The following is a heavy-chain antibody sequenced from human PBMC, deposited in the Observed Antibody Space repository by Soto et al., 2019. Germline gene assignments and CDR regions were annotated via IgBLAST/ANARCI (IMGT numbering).Heavy chain of an antibody. CDR1: GYTFTSYA. Sequence: ASVKVSCKASGYTFTSYAMHWVRQAPGQRLEWMGWINAGNGNTKYSQKFQGRVTITRDTSASTAYMELSSLRSEDTAVYYCVWTGYSYARPDYWGQGTLVTVSS. CDR2: INAGNGNT. CDR3: VWTGYSYARPDY. J-gene: IGHJ4*02. V-gene: IGHV1-3*01. D-gene: IGHD5-18*01.